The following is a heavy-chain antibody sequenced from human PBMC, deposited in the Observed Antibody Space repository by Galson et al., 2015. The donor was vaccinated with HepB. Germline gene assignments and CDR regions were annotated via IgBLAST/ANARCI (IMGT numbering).Heavy chain of an antibody. V-gene: IGHV3-33*05. D-gene: IGHD3-9*01. CDR2: ISYDESNK. J-gene: IGHJ6*02. CDR1: GISLIEHT. Sequence: SLRLSCAASGISLIEHTIYWVRQAPGKGLEWVAVISYDESNKLYADSVKGRSTISRDISKNTLYLQMNSLRVEDTALYFCARGGGLLTGYRVMDVWAQGTIDTVS. CDR3: ARGGGLLTGYRVMDV.